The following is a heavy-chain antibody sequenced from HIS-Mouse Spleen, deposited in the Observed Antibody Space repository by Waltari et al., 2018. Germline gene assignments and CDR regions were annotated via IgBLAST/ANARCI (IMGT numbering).Heavy chain of an antibody. CDR2: MNPNSGNT. D-gene: IGHD2-15*01. CDR1: GYTFTSYD. Sequence: QVQLVQSGAEVKKPGASVKVSCKASGYTFTSYDINWVRQATGQGLEWMGWMNPNSGNTGDAQKFQGRVTRTRNTSISTAYMELSSLRSEDTAVYYCARWEYCSGGSCQSAFDIWGQGTMVTVSS. V-gene: IGHV1-8*01. CDR3: ARWEYCSGGSCQSAFDI. J-gene: IGHJ3*02.